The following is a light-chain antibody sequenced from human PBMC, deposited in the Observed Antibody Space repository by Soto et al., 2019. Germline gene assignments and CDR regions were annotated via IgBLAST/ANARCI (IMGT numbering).Light chain of an antibody. Sequence: QSVLTQPPSVSWAPGQRVAISCTGSSSNLGAGYDVNWYQQVPGAAPRLLIYDNNMRPSGVPDRFSGSKSASSASLAIAGLQAEDEADYYCQSWDTGLSVVFGGGTKLTVL. V-gene: IGLV1-40*01. CDR2: DNN. CDR3: QSWDTGLSVV. J-gene: IGLJ3*02. CDR1: SSNLGAGYD.